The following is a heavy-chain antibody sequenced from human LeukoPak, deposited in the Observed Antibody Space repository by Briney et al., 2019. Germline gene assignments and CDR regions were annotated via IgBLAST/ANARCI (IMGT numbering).Heavy chain of an antibody. J-gene: IGHJ4*02. CDR1: GYTFTSYS. CDR3: ARRRDSGSLQHFDY. D-gene: IGHD1-26*01. Sequence: ASVKVSCKASGYTFTSYSISWVRQAPGQGLEWMGWISAYNGNTNYAQKLQGRVTMTTDTSTSTAYMELRSLRSDDTAVYYCARRRDSGSLQHFDYWGQGTLVTVSS. V-gene: IGHV1-18*01. CDR2: ISAYNGNT.